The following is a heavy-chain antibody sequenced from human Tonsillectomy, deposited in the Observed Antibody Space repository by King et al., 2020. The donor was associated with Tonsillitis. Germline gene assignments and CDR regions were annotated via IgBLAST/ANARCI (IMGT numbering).Heavy chain of an antibody. CDR1: GYTFTGYY. CDR3: ARDRTIFRITMVRGVVTT. D-gene: IGHD3-10*01. CDR2: INPNSGGT. V-gene: IGHV1-2*02. Sequence: QVQLVESGAEVKKPGASVKVSCKASGYTFTGYYMHWVRQAPGQGLEWMGWINPNSGGTNYAQKFQGRVTMTRDTSISTAYMELSRLRSDDTAVYYGARDRTIFRITMVRGVVTTWGQGTLVTVSS. J-gene: IGHJ5*02.